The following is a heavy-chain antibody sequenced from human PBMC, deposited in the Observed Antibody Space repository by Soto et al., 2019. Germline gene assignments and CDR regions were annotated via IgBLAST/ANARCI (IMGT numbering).Heavy chain of an antibody. V-gene: IGHV3-23*01. CDR1: GFTFRTYA. CDR3: AKDKGWLQFHGFDY. D-gene: IGHD5-12*01. J-gene: IGHJ4*02. CDR2: ISANGQGI. Sequence: PGGSRRLSCAASGFTFRTYALSWVRQAPGKGVEWVSAISANGQGIYYADSVRGRFTISRDNSKNTIFLHMDSLRAEDTAVDYCAKDKGWLQFHGFDYWGQGTLDTVSS.